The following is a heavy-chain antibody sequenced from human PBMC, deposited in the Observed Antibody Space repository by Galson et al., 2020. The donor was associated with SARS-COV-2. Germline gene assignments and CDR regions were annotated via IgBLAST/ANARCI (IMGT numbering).Heavy chain of an antibody. CDR2: INWSGGTK. V-gene: IGHV3-20*04. D-gene: IGHD3-10*01. Sequence: GESLKISCAGSGFIFGDYGMTWLRQVPGKGLEWVSGINWSGGTKVYADSLKGRFTVSRDNAKNSVYLEMNSLTFEDTALYYCARKDYYGSGNDVWGQGTTVTVSS. CDR3: ARKDYYGSGNDV. CDR1: GFIFGDYG. J-gene: IGHJ6*02.